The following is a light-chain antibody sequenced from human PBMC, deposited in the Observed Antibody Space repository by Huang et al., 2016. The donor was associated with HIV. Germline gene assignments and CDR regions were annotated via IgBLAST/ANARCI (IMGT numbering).Light chain of an antibody. CDR1: QSVSSN. Sequence: EIVMTQSPATLSVSPGERATLSCRASQSVSSNLAWYQQKPGQAPRLLIYGASTRATSIPARFSGSGSGTGITLTISSLQSEDFAVYYCQQYNNWPLTFGGGTKVEIK. V-gene: IGKV3-15*01. J-gene: IGKJ4*01. CDR2: GAS. CDR3: QQYNNWPLT.